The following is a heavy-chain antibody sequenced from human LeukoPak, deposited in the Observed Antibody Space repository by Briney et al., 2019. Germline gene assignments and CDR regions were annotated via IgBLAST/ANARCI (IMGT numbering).Heavy chain of an antibody. CDR2: ISYDGSNK. V-gene: IGHV3-30*04. CDR1: GFTFTSYA. CDR3: ARDRYYGSGSYSFDY. D-gene: IGHD3-10*01. Sequence: GGSLRLSCAASGFTFTSYAMHWVRQAPGKGLEWVAVISYDGSNKYYADSVKGRFTFSRDNSKNTLNLRMNSLRAEDTAVYYCARDRYYGSGSYSFDYWGQGTLVTVSS. J-gene: IGHJ4*02.